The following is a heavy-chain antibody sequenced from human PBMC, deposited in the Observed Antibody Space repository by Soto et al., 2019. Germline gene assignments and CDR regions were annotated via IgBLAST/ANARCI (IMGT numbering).Heavy chain of an antibody. CDR3: ARDGIAVAGMQYYYYGMDV. J-gene: IGHJ6*02. CDR2: INPNSGGT. D-gene: IGHD6-19*01. CDR1: GYTFTGYY. Sequence: ASVKVSCKASGYTFTGYYMHWVRQAPGQGLEWMGWINPNSGGTNYAQKFQGRVTMTRDTSISTAYMELSRLRSDDTAVYYCARDGIAVAGMQYYYYGMDVWGQGTTVTVSS. V-gene: IGHV1-2*02.